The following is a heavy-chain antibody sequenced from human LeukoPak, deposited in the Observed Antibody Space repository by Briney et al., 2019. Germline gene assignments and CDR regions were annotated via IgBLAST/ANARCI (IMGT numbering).Heavy chain of an antibody. J-gene: IGHJ6*03. V-gene: IGHV3-30-3*01. CDR1: GFTFSNYA. CDR2: ISFDGSNK. D-gene: IGHD6-13*01. Sequence: GGSLRLSCAASGFTFSNYAMHWVRQAPGKGLEWVAVISFDGSNKYYADSVKGRFTISRDNSKNTLYLQMNSLRAEDTAVYYCARDAGSYYYYYYMDVWGKGTTVTVSS. CDR3: ARDAGSYYYYYYMDV.